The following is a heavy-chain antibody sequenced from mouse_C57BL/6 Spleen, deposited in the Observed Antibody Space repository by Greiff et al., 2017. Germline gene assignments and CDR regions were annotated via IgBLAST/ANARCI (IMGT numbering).Heavy chain of an antibody. V-gene: IGHV5-17*01. CDR1: GFTFSDYG. CDR3: ARPYGSSFYFDY. J-gene: IGHJ2*01. CDR2: ISSGSSTI. D-gene: IGHD1-1*01. Sequence: EVQLVESGGGLVKPGGSLKLSCAASGFTFSDYGMHWVRQAPEKGLEWVAYISSGSSTIYYADTVKGRFTISRDNAKNTLFLQMPSLRSEDTAMYYCARPYGSSFYFDYWGQGTTLTVSS.